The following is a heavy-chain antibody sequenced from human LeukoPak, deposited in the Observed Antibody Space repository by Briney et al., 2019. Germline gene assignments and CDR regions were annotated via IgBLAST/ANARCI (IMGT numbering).Heavy chain of an antibody. CDR1: GFTFSSYA. J-gene: IGHJ3*02. CDR3: ARVLDSSGYYYPFGAFDI. CDR2: ISSNGGST. Sequence: GGSLRLSCAASGFTFSSYAMHWVRQAPGKGLEYVSAISSNGGSTYYANSVKGRFTISRDNSKNTLYLQMGSLRAEDMAVYYCARVLDSSGYYYPFGAFDIWGQGTMVTVSS. V-gene: IGHV3-64*01. D-gene: IGHD3-22*01.